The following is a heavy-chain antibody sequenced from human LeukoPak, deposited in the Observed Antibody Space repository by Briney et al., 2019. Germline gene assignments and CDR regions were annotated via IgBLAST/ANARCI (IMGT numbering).Heavy chain of an antibody. J-gene: IGHJ2*01. CDR3: ARDSHSWPWVFFDP. Sequence: SETLSLTCTVSGYSISSGYYWGWIRQPPGKGLEWIGSIYHSGSTYYNPSLKSRVTISVDTSKNQFSLKLSSVTAADTAVYYCARDSHSWPWVFFDPWGRGTLVTVSS. CDR2: IYHSGST. V-gene: IGHV4-38-2*02. D-gene: IGHD1-26*01. CDR1: GYSISSGYY.